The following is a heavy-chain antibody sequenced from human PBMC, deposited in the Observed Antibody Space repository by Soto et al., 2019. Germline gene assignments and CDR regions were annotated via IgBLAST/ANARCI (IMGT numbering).Heavy chain of an antibody. CDR2: MYYNGNI. CDR3: ASGGNWFEP. D-gene: IGHD3-16*01. V-gene: IGHV4-59*01. CDR1: VVSISNYY. J-gene: IGHJ5*02. Sequence: PSETLSLTCNFSVVSISNYYWTWVRQSPEKGLEWIGYMYYNGNINYNPSLKSRVTISIDTSKNQFSLTLKSVTAADTAVYYCASGGNWFEPLGQGGLVIVSS.